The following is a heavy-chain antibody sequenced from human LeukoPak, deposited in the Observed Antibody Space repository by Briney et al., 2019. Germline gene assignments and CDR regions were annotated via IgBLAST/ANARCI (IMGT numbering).Heavy chain of an antibody. Sequence: GGSLRLSCAASGFTFSSYSMNWVRQAPGKGLEWVSSISSSSSYIYYADSVKGRFTISRDNAKNSLYLQMNSLRAEGTAVYYCARAIDYYGSGSLYIMDVWGQGTTVTVSS. CDR1: GFTFSSYS. CDR3: ARAIDYYGSGSLYIMDV. J-gene: IGHJ6*02. D-gene: IGHD3-10*01. CDR2: ISSSSSYI. V-gene: IGHV3-21*01.